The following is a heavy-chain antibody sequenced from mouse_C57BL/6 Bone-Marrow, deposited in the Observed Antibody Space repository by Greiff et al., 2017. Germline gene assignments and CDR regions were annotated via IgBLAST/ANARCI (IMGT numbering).Heavy chain of an antibody. V-gene: IGHV1-7*01. Sequence: QVQLQQSGAELAKPGASVKLSCKASGYTFTSYWMHWVKQRPGQGLEWIGYINPSSGYTKSNQKFKDKATLTDDNSSSTAYMQLSSLTDEDSAVYYCLGYDGAYSMDYWGQGTSVTVSS. CDR2: INPSSGYT. J-gene: IGHJ4*01. D-gene: IGHD2-2*01. CDR1: GYTFTSYW. CDR3: LGYDGAYSMDY.